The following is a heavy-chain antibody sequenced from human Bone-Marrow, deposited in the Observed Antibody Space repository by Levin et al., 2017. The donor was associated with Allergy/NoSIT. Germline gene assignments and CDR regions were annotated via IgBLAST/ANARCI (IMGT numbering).Heavy chain of an antibody. CDR2: IISSSYFI. V-gene: IGHV3-21*01. D-gene: IGHD6-19*01. J-gene: IGHJ4*02. Sequence: GGSLRLSCVASGFTFSSYSMSWVRQAPGKGLEWVSSIISSSYFIDYAESVKGRFTISRDNAKNSLYLQMNSLRAEDTAVYYCATDSTVTGIIHWGLGTRVTVSS. CDR1: GFTFSSYS. CDR3: ATDSTVTGIIH.